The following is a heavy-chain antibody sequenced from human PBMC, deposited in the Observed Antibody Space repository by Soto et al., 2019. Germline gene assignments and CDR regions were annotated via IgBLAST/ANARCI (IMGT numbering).Heavy chain of an antibody. CDR3: ARLPMGPSSYYYYYYGMDV. CDR1: GGSISSSSYY. Sequence: QLQLQESGPGLVKPSETLSLTCTVSGGSISSSSYYWGWIRQPPGKVLEWIGSIYYSGSTYYNPSLKSRVTISVDTSKNQFSLKLSSVTAADTAVYYCARLPMGPSSYYYYYYGMDVWGQGTTVTVSS. J-gene: IGHJ6*02. CDR2: IYYSGST. D-gene: IGHD3-16*01. V-gene: IGHV4-39*01.